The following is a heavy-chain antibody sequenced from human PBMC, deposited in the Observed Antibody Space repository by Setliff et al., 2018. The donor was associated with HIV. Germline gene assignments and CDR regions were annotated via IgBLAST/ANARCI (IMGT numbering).Heavy chain of an antibody. CDR2: IYPGDSGT. D-gene: IGHD3-10*01. CDR3: ARLTTMIRGVIGRAFDI. CDR1: GYSFTSYW. J-gene: IGHJ3*02. Sequence: GESLKISCKGSGYSFTSYWIGWVRQMPGKGLEWMGIIYPGDSGTKYSPSFQGQVTISVDKSITTAYLQWSSLKASDTAMYYCARLTTMIRGVIGRAFDIWGQGTMVTVSS. V-gene: IGHV5-51*01.